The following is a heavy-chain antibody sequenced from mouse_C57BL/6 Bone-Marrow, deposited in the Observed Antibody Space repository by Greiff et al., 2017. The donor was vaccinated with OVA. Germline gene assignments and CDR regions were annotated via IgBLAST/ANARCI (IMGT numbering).Heavy chain of an antibody. CDR2: IRSKSNNYAT. CDR1: GFSFNTYA. V-gene: IGHV10-1*01. D-gene: IGHD1-1*01. CDR3: VRHFYYYGSSYGWYFDV. Sequence: EVQLQESGGGLVQPKGSLKLSCAASGFSFNTYAMNWVRQAPGKGLEWVARIRSKSNNYATYYADSVKDRFTISRDDSESILYLQMNNLKTEDTAMYYCVRHFYYYGSSYGWYFDVWGTGTTVTVSS. J-gene: IGHJ1*03.